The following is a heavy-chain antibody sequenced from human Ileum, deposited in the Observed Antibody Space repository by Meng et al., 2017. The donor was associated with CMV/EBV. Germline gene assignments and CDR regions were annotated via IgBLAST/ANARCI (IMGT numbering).Heavy chain of an antibody. CDR2: ISAYNGNT. CDR3: ARAQTTVTTREPKYYYYGMDV. J-gene: IGHJ6*02. V-gene: IGHV1-18*04. D-gene: IGHD4-17*01. Sequence: ASVKVSCKTSGYTFSGYYIHWVRQAPGQGLEWMGWISAYNGNTNYAQKLQGRVTMTTDTSTSTAYMELRSLRSDDTAVYYCARAQTTVTTREPKYYYYGMDVWGQGTTVTVSS. CDR1: GYTFSGYY.